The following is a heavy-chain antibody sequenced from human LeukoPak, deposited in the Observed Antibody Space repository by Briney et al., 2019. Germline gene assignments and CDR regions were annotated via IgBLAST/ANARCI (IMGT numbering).Heavy chain of an antibody. CDR2: VFHSGST. CDR1: GGYISSYY. V-gene: IGHV4-59*08. J-gene: IGHJ4*02. CDR3: ARDSSGYYRIDY. D-gene: IGHD3-22*01. Sequence: PSETLSLTCTVSGGYISSYYWSWIRQPPGKGLEWIVYVFHSGSTNYNPSLKSRVTISVDTSKNQFSLKLTSVTAADTAVYYCARDSSGYYRIDYWGQGSLVTVSS.